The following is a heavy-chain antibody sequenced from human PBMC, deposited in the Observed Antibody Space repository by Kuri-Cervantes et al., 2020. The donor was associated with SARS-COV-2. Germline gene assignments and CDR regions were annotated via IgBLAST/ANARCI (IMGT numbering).Heavy chain of an antibody. CDR2: ISYNGRNK. Sequence: GGSLRLSCAASGFSFSVYAMHWVRQAPGKGLEWVATISYNGRNKYHADSVKGRFTISRDKSKNILTLQMNGLRPEDTAVYYCASTQSRFLEWAPFDYWGQGTLVTVSS. D-gene: IGHD3-3*01. V-gene: IGHV3-30*04. CDR3: ASTQSRFLEWAPFDY. J-gene: IGHJ4*02. CDR1: GFSFSVYA.